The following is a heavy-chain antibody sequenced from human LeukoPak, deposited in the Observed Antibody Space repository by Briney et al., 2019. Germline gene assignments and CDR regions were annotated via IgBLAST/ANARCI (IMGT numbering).Heavy chain of an antibody. CDR1: GYTLTELS. J-gene: IGHJ3*02. V-gene: IGHV1-24*01. Sequence: ASVKVSCKVSGYTLTELSMHWVRQAPGKGLEWMGGFDPEDSETIYAQKFQGRVTMTEDTSTDTAYMELSSLRSEDTAVYYCATPGWELPEDAFDIWGQGTMVTVSS. D-gene: IGHD1-26*01. CDR2: FDPEDSET. CDR3: ATPGWELPEDAFDI.